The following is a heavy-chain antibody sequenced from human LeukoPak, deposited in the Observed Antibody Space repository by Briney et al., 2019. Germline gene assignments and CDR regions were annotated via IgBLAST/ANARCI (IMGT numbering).Heavy chain of an antibody. CDR3: ARPRTSGWSHDVYDI. J-gene: IGHJ3*02. V-gene: IGHV1-69*01. D-gene: IGHD6-19*01. CDR2: IIPIFGAA. Sequence: SVKVSGTASGGTFSSCAISWVRQAPGQGLEWMGGIIPIFGAANYAQKFQGRVTITADESTSTAYIEPSSLRSEDTAVYYCARPRTSGWSHDVYDIWGQGTMVTVSS. CDR1: GGTFSSCA.